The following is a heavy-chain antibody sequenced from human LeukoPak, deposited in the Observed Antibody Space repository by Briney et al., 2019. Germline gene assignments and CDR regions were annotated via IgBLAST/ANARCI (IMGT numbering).Heavy chain of an antibody. J-gene: IGHJ6*03. CDR2: INTDGNST. CDR1: GFTFSSYW. V-gene: IGHV3-74*01. Sequence: GGSLRLSCAASGFTFSSYWMHWVRQAPGKGLVWVSRINTDGNSTSYADSVKGRFTISRDNAKNTLYLQMNSLRAEDTAVYYCAREGAVVGWYYYYYMDVWGKGTTVTVSS. CDR3: AREGAVVGWYYYYYMDV. D-gene: IGHD6-19*01.